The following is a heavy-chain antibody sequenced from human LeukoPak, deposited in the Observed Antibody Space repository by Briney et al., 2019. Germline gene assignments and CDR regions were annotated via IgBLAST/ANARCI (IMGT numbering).Heavy chain of an antibody. CDR3: ARNSYGYSHFDY. D-gene: IGHD5-18*01. J-gene: IGHJ4*02. Sequence: GGSLRLSRAASGFTFSSYSMNWVRQAPGKGLEWVSSISSSSSYIYYADSVKGRFTISRDNAKNSLYLQMNSLRAEDTAVYYCARNSYGYSHFDYWGQGTLVTVSS. CDR2: ISSSSSYI. CDR1: GFTFSSYS. V-gene: IGHV3-21*01.